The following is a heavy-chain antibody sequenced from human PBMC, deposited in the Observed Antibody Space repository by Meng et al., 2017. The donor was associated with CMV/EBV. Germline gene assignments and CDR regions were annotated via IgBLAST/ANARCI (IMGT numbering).Heavy chain of an antibody. CDR1: GFTFSSYS. D-gene: IGHD3-16*01. CDR3: ARVGGYAIYGMDV. CDR2: ISSSSSYI. Sequence: GGSLRLSCAASGFTFSSYSMNWVRQAPGKGLEWVLSISSSSSYIYYADSVKGRFTISRDNAKNSLYLQMNSLRAEDTAVYYCARVGGYAIYGMDVWGQGTTVTVSS. J-gene: IGHJ6*02. V-gene: IGHV3-21*01.